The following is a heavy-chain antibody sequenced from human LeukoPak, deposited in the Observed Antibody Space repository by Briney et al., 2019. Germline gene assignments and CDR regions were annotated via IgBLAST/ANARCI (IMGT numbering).Heavy chain of an antibody. V-gene: IGHV1-3*01. CDR1: GGTFSSYA. D-gene: IGHD4-23*01. CDR2: INAGNGNT. CDR3: ARVSYSLGGTVVTPRWFDP. J-gene: IGHJ5*02. Sequence: GSSVKVSCKASGGTFSSYAISWVRQAPGQGLEWMGWINAGNGNTKYSQKFQGRVTITRDTSASTAYMELSSLRSEDTAVYYCARVSYSLGGTVVTPRWFDPWGQGTLVTVSS.